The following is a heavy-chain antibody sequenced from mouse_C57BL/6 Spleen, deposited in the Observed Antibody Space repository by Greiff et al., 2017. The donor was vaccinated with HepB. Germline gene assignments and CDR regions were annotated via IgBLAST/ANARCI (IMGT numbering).Heavy chain of an antibody. CDR1: GYTFTGYW. D-gene: IGHD3-3*01. CDR2: ILPGSGST. CDR3: ARGGETRGSDYYAMDY. J-gene: IGHJ4*01. Sequence: VQLQQSGAELMKPGASVKLSCKATGYTFTGYWIEWVKQRPGHGLEWIGEILPGSGSTNYNEKFKGKATFTADTSSNTAYMQLSSLTTEDSAIYYCARGGETRGSDYYAMDYWGQGTSVTVSS. V-gene: IGHV1-9*01.